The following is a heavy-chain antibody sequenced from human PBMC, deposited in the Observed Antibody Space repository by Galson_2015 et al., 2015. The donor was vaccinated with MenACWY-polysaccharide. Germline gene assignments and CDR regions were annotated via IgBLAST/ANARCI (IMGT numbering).Heavy chain of an antibody. CDR1: GYTFTNYD. J-gene: IGHJ4*02. CDR2: MNPNSGNS. CDR3: ARTFGDFDY. D-gene: IGHD3-10*01. V-gene: IGHV1-8*01. Sequence: AVRVCGKAAGYTFTNYDINWVRHAPGQGLEWMPWMNPNSGNSGYAQKFHGRVTLTKDTSINTGYLELRSLRSEDTAMYYCARTFGDFDYWGQGTLVTVSS.